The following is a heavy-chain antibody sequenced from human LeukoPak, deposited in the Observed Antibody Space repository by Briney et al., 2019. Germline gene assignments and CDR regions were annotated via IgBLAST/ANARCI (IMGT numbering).Heavy chain of an antibody. J-gene: IGHJ4*02. V-gene: IGHV4-39*01. Sequence: PSETLSLTCTVSGGSISRNNYYWDWIRQPPGKGLEYIGSIYYSGSTYYTPSLKSRVTISVDTSKNQFSLKLSSVTATDTAVYYCARHRGSSSNFDYWGQGTLVTVSS. CDR3: ARHRGSSSNFDY. CDR2: IYYSGST. CDR1: GGSISRNNYY. D-gene: IGHD6-6*01.